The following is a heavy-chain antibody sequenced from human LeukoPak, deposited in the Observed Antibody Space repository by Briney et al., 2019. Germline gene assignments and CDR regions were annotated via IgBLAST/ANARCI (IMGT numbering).Heavy chain of an antibody. V-gene: IGHV4-31*03. J-gene: IGHJ4*02. D-gene: IGHD5-12*01. Sequence: SETLSLNCTVSGGSISSGGYYWSWIRQHPGKGLEWIGYIYYSGSTYYNPSLKSRVTISVDTSKNQFSLKLSSVTAADTAVYYCARQRGYSGYAFDYWGQGTLVTVSS. CDR2: IYYSGST. CDR3: ARQRGYSGYAFDY. CDR1: GGSISSGGYY.